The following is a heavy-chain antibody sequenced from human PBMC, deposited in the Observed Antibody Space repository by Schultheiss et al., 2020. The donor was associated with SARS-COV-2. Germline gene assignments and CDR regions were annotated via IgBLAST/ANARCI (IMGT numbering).Heavy chain of an antibody. CDR1: GFTFSDYY. Sequence: GGSLRLSCAASGFTFSDYYMSWIRQAPGKGLEWVSYISSSSSYIYYADSVKGRFTISRDNAKNSLYLQMNSLRAEDTAVYYCARDRYCSGGSCHRDSRAFDIWGQGTMVTVSS. J-gene: IGHJ3*02. V-gene: IGHV3-11*06. CDR2: ISSSSSYI. D-gene: IGHD2-15*01. CDR3: ARDRYCSGGSCHRDSRAFDI.